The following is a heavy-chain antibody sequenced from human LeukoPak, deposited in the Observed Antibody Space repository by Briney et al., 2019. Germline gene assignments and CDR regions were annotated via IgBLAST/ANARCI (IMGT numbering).Heavy chain of an antibody. V-gene: IGHV4-4*02. CDR3: ARDSGTTGEVKFDP. CDR2: IYHSGST. D-gene: IGHD3-10*01. Sequence: SETLSLTCAVSGGSISSSNWWSWGRQPPGKGLEWIGEIYHSGSTYYNPSLKSRVTISVDTSKNRFSLKLSSVTAADTAVYYCARDSGTTGEVKFDPWGQGTLVTVSS. J-gene: IGHJ5*02. CDR1: GGSISSSNW.